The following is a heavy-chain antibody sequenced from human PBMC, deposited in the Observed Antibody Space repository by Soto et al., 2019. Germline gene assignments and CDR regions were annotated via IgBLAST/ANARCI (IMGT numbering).Heavy chain of an antibody. J-gene: IGHJ4*02. CDR3: ACSSSSSHFDY. D-gene: IGHD6-6*01. V-gene: IGHV4-39*02. CDR2: IYYSGSA. Sequence: SETLSLTCSVSGGSISSTSYSWGWIRQPPGKGLEWIGTIYYSGSAYYNPSLKSRVTISVDTSKNHFSLKPTSATAAHTAVFYCACSSSSSHFDYWGQGTLVTVSS. CDR1: GGSISSTSYS.